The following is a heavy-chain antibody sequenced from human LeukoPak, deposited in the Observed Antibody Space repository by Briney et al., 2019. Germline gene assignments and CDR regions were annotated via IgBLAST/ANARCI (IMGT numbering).Heavy chain of an antibody. D-gene: IGHD5-12*01. CDR2: IIPILGIA. J-gene: IGHJ4*02. Sequence: XRWVRQXPGQGVEWMGRIIPILGIANQAQKFQGRVTITAHKSTSTAYMELSSLRSEDTAVYYCARDRSLRGYDSVGYFDYWGQGTLVTVSS. V-gene: IGHV1-69*04. CDR3: ARDRSLRGYDSVGYFDY.